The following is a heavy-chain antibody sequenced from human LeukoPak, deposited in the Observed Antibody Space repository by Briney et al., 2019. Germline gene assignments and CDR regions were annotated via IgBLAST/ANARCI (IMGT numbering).Heavy chain of an antibody. V-gene: IGHV3-48*02. CDR2: IRSSGGTI. CDR3: ARDYRFAFDI. CDR1: GFTFSSYS. J-gene: IGHJ3*02. D-gene: IGHD3-16*02. Sequence: GGSLRLSCAASGFTFSSYSMNWVREASGKGREWISYIRSSGGTIHYADSVKGRFTISRDNAEDSLYLQMNSLRDEDTAVYSCARDYRFAFDIWGQGTMVTVSS.